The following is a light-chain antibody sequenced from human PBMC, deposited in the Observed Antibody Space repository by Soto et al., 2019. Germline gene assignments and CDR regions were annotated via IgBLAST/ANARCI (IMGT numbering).Light chain of an antibody. V-gene: IGKV1-39*01. J-gene: IGKJ3*01. CDR1: QSINNY. Sequence: IQLTQSPSSLSASVGDRVTIACRASQSINNYLNWYQQKPGKTPNLLIFAASTLHSGVPSRFSGSGSGTDFTLTISSLQPEDFATYYCQESYSRTFGPGTTGDIK. CDR3: QESYSRT. CDR2: AAS.